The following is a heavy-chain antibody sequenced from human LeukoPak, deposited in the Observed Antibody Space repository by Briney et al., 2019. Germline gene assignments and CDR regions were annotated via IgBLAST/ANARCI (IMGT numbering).Heavy chain of an antibody. CDR1: GGSISSFY. CDR2: IYSSGST. J-gene: IGHJ5*02. D-gene: IGHD3-10*01. Sequence: SETLSLTCTVSGGSISSFYWSWIRQPAGEGLEWIGRIYSSGSTKYNASLKSRLTMSVDTSKNQFSLKLSSVTAADTAVYYCAKYASGGNWFDPWGQGTRVTVSS. CDR3: AKYASGGNWFDP. V-gene: IGHV4-4*07.